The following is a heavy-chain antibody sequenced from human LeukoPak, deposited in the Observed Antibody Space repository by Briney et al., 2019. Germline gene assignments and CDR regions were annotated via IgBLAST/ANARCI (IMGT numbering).Heavy chain of an antibody. D-gene: IGHD3-10*01. V-gene: IGHV3-30*02. CDR2: IRYDGSNK. CDR1: GFTFSSYG. Sequence: GGSLRLSCAASGFTFSSYGMHWVRQAPGKGLEWVAFIRYDGSNKYYADSVKGRFTISRDNAENTLYLQINSLKAEDTAVYYCARGVPEGWYFDLWGRATLVTVSS. J-gene: IGHJ2*01. CDR3: ARGVPEGWYFDL.